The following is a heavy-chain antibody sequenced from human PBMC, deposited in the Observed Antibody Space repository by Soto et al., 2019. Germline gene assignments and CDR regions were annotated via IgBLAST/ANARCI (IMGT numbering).Heavy chain of an antibody. CDR2: VKEDGSEK. V-gene: IGHV3-7*01. D-gene: IGHD4-4*01. J-gene: IGHJ4*02. CDR1: GFNFSVYW. Sequence: EVQLVESGGGLVQPGESLRLSCAVSGFNFSVYWMSWVRQAPGKGLEWVANVKEDGSEKYYVDSVKGRFTIYRDNAKKSLSLQTNGLRAEDTAVYYCASTRLHDYWGQGTLVTVSS. CDR3: ASTRLHDY.